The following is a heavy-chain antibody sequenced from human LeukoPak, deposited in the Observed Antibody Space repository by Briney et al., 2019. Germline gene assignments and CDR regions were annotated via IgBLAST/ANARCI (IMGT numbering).Heavy chain of an antibody. Sequence: SETLSLTCTVSGGSISSSGYYWGWIRQPPGKGLEWIGSIYYSGSTYYNPSFKSRVTMSIDTSKNQFSLKLTSVTAADTAVYYCARHNSDYYSFFDYWGQGTLVTVSS. D-gene: IGHD3-22*01. CDR1: GGSISSSGYY. J-gene: IGHJ4*02. V-gene: IGHV4-39*07. CDR3: ARHNSDYYSFFDY. CDR2: IYYSGST.